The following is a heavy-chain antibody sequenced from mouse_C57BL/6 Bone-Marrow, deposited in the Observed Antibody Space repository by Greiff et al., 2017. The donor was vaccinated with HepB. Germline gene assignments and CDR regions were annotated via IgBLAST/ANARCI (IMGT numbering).Heavy chain of an antibody. J-gene: IGHJ1*03. CDR2: IDPSDSYT. V-gene: IGHV1-69*01. CDR3: AKEGDCDWYFDV. Sequence: QVQLQQPGAELVMPGASVKLSCKASGYTFTSYWMHWVKQRPGQGLEWIGEIDPSDSYTNYNQKFKGKSTLTVDKSSSTAYMQLSSLTSEDSAVYYCAKEGDCDWYFDVWGTGTTVTVSS. D-gene: IGHD3-3*01. CDR1: GYTFTSYW.